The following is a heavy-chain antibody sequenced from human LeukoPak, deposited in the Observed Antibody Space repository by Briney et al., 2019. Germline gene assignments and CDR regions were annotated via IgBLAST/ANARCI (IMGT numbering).Heavy chain of an antibody. V-gene: IGHV3-30*02. CDR1: EFTFSSHG. Sequence: GGSLRLSCVASEFTFSSHGMHWVRPAPGKGLEWVAFIRYDGSNNYYADSVKGRFTISRDNSKNTLYLQMNSLKAEDTAVYYCSAPVATNFWGEGTLVSVSS. D-gene: IGHD4-23*01. CDR3: SAPVATNF. J-gene: IGHJ4*02. CDR2: IRYDGSNN.